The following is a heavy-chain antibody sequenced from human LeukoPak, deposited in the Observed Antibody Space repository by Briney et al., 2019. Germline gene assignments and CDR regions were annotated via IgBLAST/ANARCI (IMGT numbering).Heavy chain of an antibody. CDR3: ARGTYYYDSSRRGYYYGMDV. Sequence: PSETLSLTCAVYGGSFSGYYWSWIRQPPGKGLEWIGEINHSGSTNYNPSLKSRVTISVDTSKNQFSLKLSSVTAADTAVYYCARGTYYYDSSRRGYYYGMDVWGQGTTVTVSS. V-gene: IGHV4-34*01. J-gene: IGHJ6*02. D-gene: IGHD3-22*01. CDR2: INHSGST. CDR1: GGSFSGYY.